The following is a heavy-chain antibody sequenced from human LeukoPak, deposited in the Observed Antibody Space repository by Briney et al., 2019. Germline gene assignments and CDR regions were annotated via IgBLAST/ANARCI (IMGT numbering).Heavy chain of an antibody. V-gene: IGHV4-38-2*02. Sequence: SETLSLTCTVSGGSISSYYWGWIRQPPGKGLEWIGSLYHSGSTSYNPSLKSRVTTSVDTSKNRFSLKLTSVTAADTAVYYCARELHSGSYYFDYWGQGTLVIVSS. CDR1: GGSISSYY. D-gene: IGHD1-26*01. CDR3: ARELHSGSYYFDY. CDR2: LYHSGST. J-gene: IGHJ4*02.